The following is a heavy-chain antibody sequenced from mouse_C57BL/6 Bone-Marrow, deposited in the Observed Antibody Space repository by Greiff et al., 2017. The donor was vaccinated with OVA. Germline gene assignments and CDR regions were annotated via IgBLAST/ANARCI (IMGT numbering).Heavy chain of an antibody. J-gene: IGHJ3*01. CDR3: AIYGGFAY. CDR2: INPSTGGT. V-gene: IGHV1-42*01. CDR1: GYSFTGYY. D-gene: IGHD1-1*01. Sequence: VQLQQSGPELVKPGASVKISCKASGYSFTGYYMNWVKQSPEKSLEWIGEINPSTGGTTYNQKFKAKATLTVYKSSSTAYMQLKSLTSEDSAVYYCAIYGGFAYWGQGTLVTVSA.